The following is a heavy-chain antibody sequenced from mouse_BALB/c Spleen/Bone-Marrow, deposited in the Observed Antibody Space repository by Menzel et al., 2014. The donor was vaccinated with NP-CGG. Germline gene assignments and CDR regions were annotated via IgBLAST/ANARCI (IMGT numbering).Heavy chain of an antibody. D-gene: IGHD2-4*01. CDR1: GFTFTDYY. J-gene: IGHJ2*01. Sequence: EVQLVESGGGLVQPGDSLILSCATSGFTFTDYYMNWVRQPPGKALEWLGFIRNKANGYTTEYSASVKGRFTISRDNSQSILYLQMNTLRAEDSATYYCARDRGLTYFDYWGQGTTLTVSS. CDR3: ARDRGLTYFDY. V-gene: IGHV7-3*02. CDR2: IRNKANGYTT.